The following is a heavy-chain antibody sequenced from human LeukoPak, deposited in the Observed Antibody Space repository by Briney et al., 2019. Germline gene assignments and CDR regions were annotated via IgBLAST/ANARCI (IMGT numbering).Heavy chain of an antibody. CDR3: AKSKVYGLVDI. V-gene: IGHV4-39*07. D-gene: IGHD3-10*01. CDR1: GGSISTSNYY. CDR2: IFYSGST. Sequence: PSETLSLTCTVSGGSISTSNYYWGWIRQPPGKGLEWIGNIFYSGSTYYSPSLRSRVTISLDTSRNQFSLKLNSVTAADTAVYYCAKSKVYGLVDIWGQGTMVTVSS. J-gene: IGHJ3*02.